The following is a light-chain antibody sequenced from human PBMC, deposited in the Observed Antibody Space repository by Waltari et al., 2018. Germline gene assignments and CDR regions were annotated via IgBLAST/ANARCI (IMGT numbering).Light chain of an antibody. CDR3: QQYNSWPQT. Sequence: EVVMTQSPATLSVSPGERATLSCRASQSVSTNLAWYQQKPGKAPRLLIYGASTRATGFPARFSGGGSGTEFSLTISSLQSEDFAVYFCQQYNSWPQTFGQGTKVEI. J-gene: IGKJ1*01. CDR2: GAS. CDR1: QSVSTN. V-gene: IGKV3-15*01.